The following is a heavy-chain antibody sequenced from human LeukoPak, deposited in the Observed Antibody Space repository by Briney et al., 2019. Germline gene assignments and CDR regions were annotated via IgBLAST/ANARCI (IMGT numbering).Heavy chain of an antibody. CDR2: IRYDGSNK. CDR3: AREGNSNINFDY. J-gene: IGHJ4*02. CDR1: GFTFSSYG. Sequence: GGSLRLSCAASGFTFSSYGMHWVRQAPGKGLEWVAFIRYDGSNKYYADSVKGRFTISRDNSKNTLYLQMNSLRAEDTAVYYCAREGNSNINFDYWGQGTLVTVSS. D-gene: IGHD6-13*01. V-gene: IGHV3-30*02.